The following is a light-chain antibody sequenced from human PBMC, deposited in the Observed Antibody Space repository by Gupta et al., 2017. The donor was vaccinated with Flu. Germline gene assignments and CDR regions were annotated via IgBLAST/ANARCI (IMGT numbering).Light chain of an antibody. CDR2: DVT. J-gene: IGLJ1*01. Sequence: QSALTQPASVSGSPGQSITISCTGTSSDVGRSDSVSWYQQYPGKAPKLIIYDVTPRPSGVSSRFSGSKSGNTASLTISGLEAEDESDYYCSSYTSTNTFYVFGTGTTVTVL. V-gene: IGLV2-14*01. CDR3: SSYTSTNTFYV. CDR1: SSDVGRSDS.